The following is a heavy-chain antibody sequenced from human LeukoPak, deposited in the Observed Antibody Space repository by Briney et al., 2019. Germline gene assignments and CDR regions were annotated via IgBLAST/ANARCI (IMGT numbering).Heavy chain of an antibody. CDR2: ISAYNGNT. V-gene: IGHV1-18*01. Sequence: ASVKVSCKASGYTFIRYAMNWVRQAPGQGLEWMGWISAYNGNTNYAQKLQGRVTMTTDTSTSTAYMELRSLRSDDTAVYYCARDGGLYYYDSSGYCSYWGQGTLVTVSS. J-gene: IGHJ4*02. CDR1: GYTFIRYA. D-gene: IGHD3-22*01. CDR3: ARDGGLYYYDSSGYCSY.